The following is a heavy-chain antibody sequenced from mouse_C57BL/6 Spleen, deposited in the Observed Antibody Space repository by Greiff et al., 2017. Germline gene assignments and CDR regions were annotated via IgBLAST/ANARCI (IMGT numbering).Heavy chain of an antibody. CDR3: ARRGGLSHAMDY. Sequence: QVQLKQPGAELVKPGASVKMSCKASGYTFTSYWITWVKQRPGQGLEWIGDIYPGSGSTNYNEKFKSKATLTVDTSSSTAYMQLSSLTSEDSAVYYCARRGGLSHAMDYWGQGTSVTVSS. CDR2: IYPGSGST. CDR1: GYTFTSYW. J-gene: IGHJ4*01. V-gene: IGHV1-55*01.